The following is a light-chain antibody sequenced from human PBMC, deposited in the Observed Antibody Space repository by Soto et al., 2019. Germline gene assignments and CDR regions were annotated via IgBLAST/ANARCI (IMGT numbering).Light chain of an antibody. Sequence: DIVMTQSPLSLPVTPGEPASISCRSSQSLLHSNGYNYLDWYLQKPGQSPQLLIYLGSNRASGVTDRVSGSGSGRAFTLKLSSVEAVDVGVYYCVQALQTPYTFGQGTKLEIK. CDR3: VQALQTPYT. V-gene: IGKV2-28*01. CDR1: QSLLHSNGYNY. CDR2: LGS. J-gene: IGKJ2*01.